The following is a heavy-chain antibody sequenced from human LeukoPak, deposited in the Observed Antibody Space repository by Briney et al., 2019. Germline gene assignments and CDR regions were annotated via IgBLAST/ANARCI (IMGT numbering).Heavy chain of an antibody. J-gene: IGHJ4*02. CDR2: INPNSGST. D-gene: IGHD6-13*01. CDR1: GYTFTGYY. V-gene: IGHV1-2*02. Sequence: ASVKVSCKASGYTFTGYYMHWVRQAPGQGLEWMGWINPNSGSTNYAQKFQGRVTMTRDTSISTAYMELSRLRSDDTAVYYCARDGSSSWYYYWGQGTLVTVSA. CDR3: ARDGSSSWYYY.